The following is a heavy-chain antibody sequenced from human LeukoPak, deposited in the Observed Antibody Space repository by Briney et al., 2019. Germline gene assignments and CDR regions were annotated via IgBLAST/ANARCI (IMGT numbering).Heavy chain of an antibody. Sequence: ASVKVSCKASGYPFTGYYIHWVRQAPGQGLEWRGWINPNSGGTKYAQKFQGRVTMTRDTSISTAYMELRRLTADDTAVYYCARGRGPYYCVMDVWGQGTTVTVSS. CDR1: GYPFTGYY. V-gene: IGHV1-2*02. CDR2: INPNSGGT. D-gene: IGHD3-10*01. CDR3: ARGRGPYYCVMDV. J-gene: IGHJ6*02.